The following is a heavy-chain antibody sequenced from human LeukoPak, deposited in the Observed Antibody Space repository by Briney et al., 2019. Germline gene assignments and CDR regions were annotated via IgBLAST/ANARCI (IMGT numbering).Heavy chain of an antibody. D-gene: IGHD3-22*01. CDR3: ARDGAALIVVIGYFDY. CDR2: ISSSSSYI. V-gene: IGHV3-21*01. Sequence: GGSPRLSCAASGFTFSSYSMNWVRQAPGKGLEWVSSISSSSSYIYYADSVKGRFTISRDNAKNSLYLQMNSLRAEDTAVYYCARDGAALIVVIGYFDYWGQGTLVTVSS. J-gene: IGHJ4*02. CDR1: GFTFSSYS.